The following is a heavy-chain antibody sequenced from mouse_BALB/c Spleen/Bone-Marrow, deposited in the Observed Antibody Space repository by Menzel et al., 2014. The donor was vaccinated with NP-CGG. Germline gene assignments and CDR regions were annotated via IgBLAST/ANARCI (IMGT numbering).Heavy chain of an antibody. CDR3: ARPENNGAMDY. Sequence: HVQLKESGAELVKPGASVKMSCKASGHTFTSQWMHWVKQRPGQGLEWIGYINPSTGYTEYNQKFKDKATLTADKSSSTAYIQLSSLKSEDSAVYYCARPENNGAMDYWGQGTSVNVSS. V-gene: IGHV1-7*01. CDR2: INPSTGYT. D-gene: IGHD6-1*01. J-gene: IGHJ4*01. CDR1: GHTFTSQW.